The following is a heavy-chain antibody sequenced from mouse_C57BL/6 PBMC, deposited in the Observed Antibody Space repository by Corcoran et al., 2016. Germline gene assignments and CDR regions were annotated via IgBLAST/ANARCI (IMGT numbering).Heavy chain of an antibody. J-gene: IGHJ4*01. CDR3: AREITTVVDSYYAIDY. V-gene: IGHV1-55*01. Sequence: QVQLQQPGAELVKPGASVKISCKASGYTFTSYWINWVKQSPGQGLEWIGDIYPGSGSTNYNEKFKSKATLTVDTSSSTAYMQLSSLTSEDSAVYYCAREITTVVDSYYAIDYWGQGTSVTVSS. D-gene: IGHD1-1*01. CDR1: GYTFTSYW. CDR2: IYPGSGST.